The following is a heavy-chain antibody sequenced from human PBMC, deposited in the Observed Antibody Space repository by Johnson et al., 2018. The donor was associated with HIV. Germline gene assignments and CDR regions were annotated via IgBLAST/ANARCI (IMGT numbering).Heavy chain of an antibody. CDR2: ISWNSGST. CDR3: ARDPPSYGSGSYFRAFDI. V-gene: IGHV3-9*01. J-gene: IGHJ3*02. CDR1: GFTFDDYA. D-gene: IGHD3-10*01. Sequence: VQLVESGGGVVQPGRSLRLSCAASGFTFDDYAMHWVRQAPGKGLEWVSGISWNSGSTYYADSVKGRFTISRDNSKNTLYLQMNSLRAEDTAVYYCARDPPSYGSGSYFRAFDIWGQGTMVTVSS.